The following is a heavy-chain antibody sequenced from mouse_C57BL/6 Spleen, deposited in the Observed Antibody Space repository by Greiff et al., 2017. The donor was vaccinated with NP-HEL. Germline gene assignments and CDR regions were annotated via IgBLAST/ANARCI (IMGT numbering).Heavy chain of an antibody. CDR2: IDPSDSET. D-gene: IGHD2-4*01. CDR1: GYTFTSYW. V-gene: IGHV1-52*01. CDR3: ARWGGDYDVDY. J-gene: IGHJ2*01. Sequence: QVQLQQPGAELVRPGSSVKLSCKASGYTFTSYWMHWVKQRPIQGLEWIGNIDPSDSETHYNQKFKDKATLTVDKSSSTAYMQLSSLTSEDSAVYYCARWGGDYDVDYWGQGTTLTVSS.